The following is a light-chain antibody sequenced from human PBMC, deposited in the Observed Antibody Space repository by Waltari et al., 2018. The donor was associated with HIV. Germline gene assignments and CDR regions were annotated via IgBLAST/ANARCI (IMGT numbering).Light chain of an antibody. Sequence: QSVLTQPPSASGTPGQRVTISCSGSSSNIESNYVYWYQQLPGTAPKLLIYRSIQRPSGVPDRFSGSKSVTSASLAISGLRSEDEADYYCAAWDDSLSVVVFGGGTKLTVL. CDR1: SSNIESNY. CDR3: AAWDDSLSVVV. CDR2: RSI. J-gene: IGLJ2*01. V-gene: IGLV1-47*01.